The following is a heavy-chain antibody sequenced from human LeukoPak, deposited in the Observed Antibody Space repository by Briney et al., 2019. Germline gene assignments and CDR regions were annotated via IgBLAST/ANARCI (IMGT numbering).Heavy chain of an antibody. CDR1: GYTFTSYD. D-gene: IGHD4-17*01. V-gene: IGHV1-8*03. Sequence: GASVKVSCKASGYTFTSYDINRVRQATGQGLEWMGWMNPNSGNTGYAQKFQGRVTITRNTSISTAYMELSSLRSEDTAVYYCAREEDYGDYLDYWGQGTLVTVSS. CDR3: AREEDYGDYLDY. J-gene: IGHJ4*02. CDR2: MNPNSGNT.